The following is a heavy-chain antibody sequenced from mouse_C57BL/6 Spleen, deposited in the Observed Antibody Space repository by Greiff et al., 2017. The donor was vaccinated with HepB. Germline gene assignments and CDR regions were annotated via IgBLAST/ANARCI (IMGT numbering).Heavy chain of an antibody. Sequence: EVKLMESGPELVKPGASVKISCKASGYSFTGYFMNWVKQSHGKSLEWIGRINPYNGDTFYNQKFKGKATLTVDKSSSTAHMELLSLTSEDFAVYYCAREGRYYGSSYVDYYAMDYWGQGTSVTVSS. V-gene: IGHV1-37*01. J-gene: IGHJ4*01. D-gene: IGHD1-1*01. CDR3: AREGRYYGSSYVDYYAMDY. CDR1: GYSFTGYF. CDR2: INPYNGDT.